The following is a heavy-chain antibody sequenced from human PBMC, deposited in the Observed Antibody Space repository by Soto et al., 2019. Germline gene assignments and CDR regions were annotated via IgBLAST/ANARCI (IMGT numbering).Heavy chain of an antibody. D-gene: IGHD2-21*02. CDR3: ARNGPVIGGGDCYHFDY. V-gene: IGHV1-69*13. Sequence: SVKVSCKASGGTFISYAISWVRQAPGQGLEWMGGIIPIFGTANYAQKFQGRVTINADESTSTAYMELSSLRSEDTAVYYCARNGPVIGGGDCYHFDYWGQGTLVTVSS. J-gene: IGHJ4*02. CDR1: GGTFISYA. CDR2: IIPIFGTA.